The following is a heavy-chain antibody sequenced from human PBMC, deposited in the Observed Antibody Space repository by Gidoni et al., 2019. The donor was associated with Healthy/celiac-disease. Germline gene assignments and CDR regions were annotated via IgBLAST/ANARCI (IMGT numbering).Heavy chain of an antibody. CDR3: ARVDTLQYYFDY. Sequence: QVQLQESGPGLVKPSETLSLTCTVSGGSISSYYWSWIRQPPGKGLEWIGYIYYSGSTNYNPSLKSRVTISVDTSKNQFSLKLSSVTAADTAVYYCARVDTLQYYFDYWGQGTLVTVSS. J-gene: IGHJ4*02. CDR2: IYYSGST. CDR1: GGSISSYY. V-gene: IGHV4-59*01. D-gene: IGHD4-4*01.